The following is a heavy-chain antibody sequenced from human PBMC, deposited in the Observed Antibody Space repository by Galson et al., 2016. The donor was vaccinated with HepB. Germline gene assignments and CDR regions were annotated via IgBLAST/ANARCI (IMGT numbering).Heavy chain of an antibody. Sequence: QSGAEVKKPGESLRISCTASGYNFRTYWVGWVRQVPGKALEWMGSIYPGDSDTRYRPSFQGRVTNSADKSTTTAYLQWTTLRASDTATYYCARRQKMVESPFESWGQGTMVTVFS. CDR3: ARRQKMVESPFES. D-gene: IGHD6-13*01. J-gene: IGHJ3*02. V-gene: IGHV5-51*01. CDR2: IYPGDSDT. CDR1: GYNFRTYW.